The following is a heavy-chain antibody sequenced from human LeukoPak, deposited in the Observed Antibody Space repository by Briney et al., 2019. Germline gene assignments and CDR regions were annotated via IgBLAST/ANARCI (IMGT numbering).Heavy chain of an antibody. Sequence: GGSLRLPCAASGFTLSSYWMSWVRQAPGKGLEWVANIKQDGSEKYYVDSVKGRFTISRDNAKNSLYLQMNSLRAEDTAVYYCARLRYHDFWSGYWKYYYYMDVWGKGTTVTVSS. V-gene: IGHV3-7*01. J-gene: IGHJ6*03. D-gene: IGHD3-3*01. CDR1: GFTLSSYW. CDR2: IKQDGSEK. CDR3: ARLRYHDFWSGYWKYYYYMDV.